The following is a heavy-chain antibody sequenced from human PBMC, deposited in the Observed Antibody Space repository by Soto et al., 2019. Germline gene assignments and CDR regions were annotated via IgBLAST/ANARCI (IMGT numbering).Heavy chain of an antibody. Sequence: GESLKISCKGSGYRFTNYWIGWVRQMPGKGLEWMGIIYPGDSDIRYSPSFQGQVTISADKSISTAYLQWSSLKASDTAMYYCARWAEGVTTPHFDYWGQGTLVTVSS. CDR2: IYPGDSDI. J-gene: IGHJ4*01. V-gene: IGHV5-51*01. CDR3: ARWAEGVTTPHFDY. CDR1: GYRFTNYW. D-gene: IGHD4-17*01.